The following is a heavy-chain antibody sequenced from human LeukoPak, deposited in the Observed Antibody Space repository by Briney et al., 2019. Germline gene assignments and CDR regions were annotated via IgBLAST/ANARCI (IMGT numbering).Heavy chain of an antibody. Sequence: GGSLRLSCAASGFTFSSYAMHWVRRASSKGLEWVAAISYDGSNKKYADSVKGRFTISRDNSKNTLYLQMSSLRSDDTAVYYCARGVRIAVAGYIDCWGQGTLVTVSS. D-gene: IGHD6-19*01. J-gene: IGHJ4*02. V-gene: IGHV3-30*04. CDR1: GFTFSSYA. CDR2: ISYDGSNK. CDR3: ARGVRIAVAGYIDC.